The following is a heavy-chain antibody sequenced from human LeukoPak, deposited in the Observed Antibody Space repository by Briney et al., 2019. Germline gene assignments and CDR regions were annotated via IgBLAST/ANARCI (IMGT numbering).Heavy chain of an antibody. CDR3: ASGLYYYYMDV. V-gene: IGHV1-46*01. J-gene: IGHJ6*03. Sequence: ASVKVSCKASGGTFSSYAISWVRQAPGQGLEWMGIINPSGGSTSYAQKFQGRVTMTRDMSTSTVYMELSSLRSEDTAVYYCASGLYYYYMDVWGKGTTVTVSS. CDR2: INPSGGST. CDR1: GGTFSSYA.